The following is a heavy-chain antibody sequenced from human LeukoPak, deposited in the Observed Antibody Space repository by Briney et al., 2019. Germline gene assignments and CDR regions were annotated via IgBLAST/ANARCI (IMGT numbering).Heavy chain of an antibody. CDR3: AKDLHDYGNYVGWFDS. D-gene: IGHD4-11*01. CDR1: GYTFTSYG. J-gene: IGHJ5*01. Sequence: ASVKVSCKASGYTFTSYGISWVRQAPGQGLEWMGWIRAYNGNTNYAQKFKGRVTMTTDTSTSTAYMELRSLRSDDTAVYYCAKDLHDYGNYVGWFDSWGQGTLVTVSS. CDR2: IRAYNGNT. V-gene: IGHV1-18*01.